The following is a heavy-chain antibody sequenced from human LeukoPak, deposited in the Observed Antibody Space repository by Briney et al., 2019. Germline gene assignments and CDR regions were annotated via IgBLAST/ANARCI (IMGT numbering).Heavy chain of an antibody. CDR2: ISAYNGNT. J-gene: IGHJ4*02. CDR3: ARLFSSGWYLAYYFDY. Sequence: ASVKVSCKASGYTFTSYGISWVRKAPGQGLEWMGWISAYNGNTNYAQKLLGRVTMTTDTSTSTAYMELRSLRSDDTAVYYCARLFSSGWYLAYYFDYWGQGTLVTVSS. D-gene: IGHD6-19*01. V-gene: IGHV1-18*01. CDR1: GYTFTSYG.